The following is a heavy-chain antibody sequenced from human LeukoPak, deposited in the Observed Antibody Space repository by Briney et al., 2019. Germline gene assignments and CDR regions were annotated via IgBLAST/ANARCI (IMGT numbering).Heavy chain of an antibody. Sequence: GGSLRLSCAASGFTFSSYSMNWVRQAPGKGLEWVSSISSSSSYIYYADSVKGRFTISRDNAKNSLYLQMNSLRAEDTAVYYCARDVGDIVTIPAAISVPWGQGTLVTVSS. D-gene: IGHD2-2*01. J-gene: IGHJ5*02. CDR2: ISSSSSYI. CDR3: ARDVGDIVTIPAAISVP. V-gene: IGHV3-21*01. CDR1: GFTFSSYS.